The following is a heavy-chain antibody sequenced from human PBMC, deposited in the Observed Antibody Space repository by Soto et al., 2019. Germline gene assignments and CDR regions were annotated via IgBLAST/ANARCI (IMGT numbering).Heavy chain of an antibody. J-gene: IGHJ4*02. V-gene: IGHV1-18*01. D-gene: IGHD3-10*01. CDR3: ARVITMVRGVILDFDY. Sequence: ASVKVSCKASGYTFTSYGISLLRQAPGQGLEWMGWISAYNGNTNYAQKLQGRVTMTTDTSTSTAYMELRSLRSDDTAVYYCARVITMVRGVILDFDYWGQGTLVTVSS. CDR1: GYTFTSYG. CDR2: ISAYNGNT.